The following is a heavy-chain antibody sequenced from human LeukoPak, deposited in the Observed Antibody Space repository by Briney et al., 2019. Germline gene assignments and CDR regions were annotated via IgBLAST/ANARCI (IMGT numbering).Heavy chain of an antibody. CDR2: ISVYNGYT. Sequence: ASVKVSCKASGYSFISYDISWVRQAPGQGLEWMGWISVYNGYTNYAQKLQGRVTMTTDTSTSTAYMELRSLRSDGTAVYYCARSIQYDYWGQGTLVTVSS. V-gene: IGHV1-18*01. J-gene: IGHJ4*02. CDR1: GYSFISYD. CDR3: ARSIQYDY. D-gene: IGHD4-11*01.